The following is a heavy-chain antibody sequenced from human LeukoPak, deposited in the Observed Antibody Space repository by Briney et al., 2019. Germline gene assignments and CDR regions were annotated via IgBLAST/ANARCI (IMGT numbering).Heavy chain of an antibody. D-gene: IGHD3-22*01. Sequence: GRSLRLSCAASGFTFDDYAMHWVRQAPGKGLEWVSGISWNSGSIGYADSVKGRFTISRDNAKNSLYLQMNSLRAEDTALYYCAKGDDYYDSSGCDYWGQGTLVTVSS. CDR3: AKGDDYYDSSGCDY. V-gene: IGHV3-9*01. CDR2: ISWNSGSI. CDR1: GFTFDDYA. J-gene: IGHJ4*02.